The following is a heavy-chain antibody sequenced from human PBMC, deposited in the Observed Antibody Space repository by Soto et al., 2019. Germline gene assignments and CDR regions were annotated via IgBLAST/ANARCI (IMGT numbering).Heavy chain of an antibody. CDR2: IWYDGSNK. CDR3: ARDLTYCSSIRGYQGLGGQDY. Sequence: GGSLRLSCAASGFTFSSYGMHWVRQAPGKGLEWVAVIWYDGSNKYYADSVKGRFTISRDNSKNTMYLQMNSLRAEDTAVYYCARDLTYCSSIRGYQGLGGQDYWGQGTLVTVSS. CDR1: GFTFSSYG. D-gene: IGHD2-2*01. V-gene: IGHV3-33*01. J-gene: IGHJ4*02.